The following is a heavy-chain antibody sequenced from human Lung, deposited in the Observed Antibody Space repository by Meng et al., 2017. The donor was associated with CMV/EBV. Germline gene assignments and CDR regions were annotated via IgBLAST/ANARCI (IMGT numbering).Heavy chain of an antibody. D-gene: IGHD2-21*01. V-gene: IGHV5-51*01. J-gene: IGHJ4*01. CDR1: FTIDL. Sequence: FTIDLIGWVGQRPGNGLERMGVIYPSDSDAKYSPSFEGQVTISVDKSISTAYLQWSSLKASDTAMYYCARSHKASCGGNCNIYFFDFWGQGTLVTVSS. CDR2: IYPSDSDA. CDR3: ARSHKASCGGNCNIYFFDF.